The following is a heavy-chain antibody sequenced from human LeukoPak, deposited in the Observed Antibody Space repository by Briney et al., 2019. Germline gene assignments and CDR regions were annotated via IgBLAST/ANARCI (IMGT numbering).Heavy chain of an antibody. CDR1: GGSISSSSYY. Sequence: SETLSLTCTVSGGSISSSSYYWGWIRQPPGKGLEWIGSIYYSGSIYYNPSLKSRVTISVDTSKNQFSLKLSSVTAADTAVYYCARLSYSSGGYWGQGTLVTVSS. V-gene: IGHV4-39*01. CDR3: ARLSYSSGGY. J-gene: IGHJ4*02. CDR2: IYYSGSI. D-gene: IGHD2-21*01.